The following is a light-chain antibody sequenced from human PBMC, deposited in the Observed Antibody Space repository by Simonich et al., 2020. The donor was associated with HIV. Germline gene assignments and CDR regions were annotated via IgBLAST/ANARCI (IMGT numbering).Light chain of an antibody. Sequence: DIHMTQSPSSLSASVGDRVTITCRESQSISRYLHWYQQKPRKAPKRLIYAASSLQSGVPSRFSGSGSGTDFTLTISSLQPEDFATYYCQQSYNTPQTFGQGTKVEIK. V-gene: IGKV1-39*01. CDR1: QSISRY. J-gene: IGKJ1*01. CDR2: AAS. CDR3: QQSYNTPQT.